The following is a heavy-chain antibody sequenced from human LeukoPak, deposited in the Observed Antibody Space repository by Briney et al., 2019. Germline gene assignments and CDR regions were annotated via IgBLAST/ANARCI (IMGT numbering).Heavy chain of an antibody. CDR2: ISVSGGST. CDR1: GFTFSSYA. CDR3: AKDRWAWEMTTVTTHWFDP. V-gene: IGHV3-23*01. D-gene: IGHD4-17*01. Sequence: GGSLGLSCAAAGFTFSSYAMSWVRQAPGKGLEWVSSISVSGGSTYYADSVKGRFAISRDNSKNTLYVQMNSLRAEDTAVYYCAKDRWAWEMTTVTTHWFDPWGQGTLVTVSS. J-gene: IGHJ5*02.